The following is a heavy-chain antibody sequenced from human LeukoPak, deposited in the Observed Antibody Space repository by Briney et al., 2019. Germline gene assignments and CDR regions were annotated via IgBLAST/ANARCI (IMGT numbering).Heavy chain of an antibody. CDR2: INPNSGGT. V-gene: IGHV1-2*02. D-gene: IGHD2-15*01. Sequence: ASVKVSCKASGYTFTGYYMHWVRQAPGQGLEWMGWINPNSGGTNYAQKFQGRVTMTRDTSISTAYMELSGLRSDDTAVYYCARACSGGSCPNGIDYWGQGTLVTVSS. J-gene: IGHJ4*02. CDR1: GYTFTGYY. CDR3: ARACSGGSCPNGIDY.